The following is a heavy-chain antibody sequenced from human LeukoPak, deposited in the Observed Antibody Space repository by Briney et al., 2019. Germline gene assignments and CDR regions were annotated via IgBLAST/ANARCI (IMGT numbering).Heavy chain of an antibody. D-gene: IGHD6-19*01. V-gene: IGHV3-20*04. CDR3: ARGYSSGWLDY. J-gene: IGHJ4*02. Sequence: GGSLRLSCAASGFTFDDYGMSWVRQAPGKGLEWVSGINWNGGSTGYADSVKGRFTISRDNAKNSLYLQMYSLRAEDTALYYCARGYSSGWLDYWGQGTLVTVSS. CDR2: INWNGGST. CDR1: GFTFDDYG.